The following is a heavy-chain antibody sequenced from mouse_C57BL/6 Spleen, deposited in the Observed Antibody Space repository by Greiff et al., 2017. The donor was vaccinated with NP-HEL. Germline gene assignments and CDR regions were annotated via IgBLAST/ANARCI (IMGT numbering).Heavy chain of an antibody. V-gene: IGHV1-69*01. Sequence: QVQLQQSGAELVMPGASVKLSCKASGYTFTSYWMHWVKQRPGQGLEWIGEIDPSDSYTNYNQKFKGKSTLTVDKSSSTAYMQLSSLTSEDSAVYYCARKYYYAMDYGGQGTSVTVSS. J-gene: IGHJ4*01. CDR1: GYTFTSYW. CDR3: ARKYYYAMDY. CDR2: IDPSDSYT.